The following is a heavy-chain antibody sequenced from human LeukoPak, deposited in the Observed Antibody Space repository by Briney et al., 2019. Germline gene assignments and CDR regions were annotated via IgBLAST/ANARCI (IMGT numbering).Heavy chain of an antibody. CDR3: AKDLRGAGSYYYFDY. CDR2: ISGSGGST. D-gene: IGHD3-10*01. CDR1: GFTFSSYA. J-gene: IGHJ4*02. Sequence: PGGSLRLSCAASGFTFSSYAMSWVRQAPGKGLEWVSAISGSGGSTYYADSVKGRFTISRDNSKNTLYLQMNSLRAEDTAVYYCAKDLRGAGSYYYFDYWGQGTLVTVSS. V-gene: IGHV3-23*01.